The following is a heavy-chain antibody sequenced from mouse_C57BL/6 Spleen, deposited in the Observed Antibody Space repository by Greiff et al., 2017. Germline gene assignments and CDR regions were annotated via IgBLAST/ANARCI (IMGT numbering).Heavy chain of an antibody. Sequence: QVQLQQSGAELVRPGASVTLSCKASGYTFTDYEMHWVKQTPVHGLEWIGAIDPETGGTAYNQKFKGKAILTADKSSSTAYMELRSLTSEDSAVYYCTRSQSLPYGNYRFDYWGQGTTLTVSS. V-gene: IGHV1-15*01. J-gene: IGHJ2*01. CDR2: IDPETGGT. CDR1: GYTFTDYE. D-gene: IGHD2-1*01. CDR3: TRSQSLPYGNYRFDY.